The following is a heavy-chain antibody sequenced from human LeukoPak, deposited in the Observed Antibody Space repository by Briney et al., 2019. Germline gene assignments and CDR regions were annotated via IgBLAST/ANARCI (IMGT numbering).Heavy chain of an antibody. CDR2: IWFDGTNK. CDR1: VCTFSNAV. V-gene: IGHV3-33*01. CDR3: AGTLGVAGTLIY. D-gene: IGHD1-1*01. Sequence: GGSLRDSAAEPVCTFSNAVPHGGDQAPGQGLEWGAVIWFDGTNKYYADSVRGRFTISRDNSKNTLYLQMNSLRAEDTAVKRSAGTLGVAGTLIYWGQETLVTVSS. J-gene: IGHJ4*02.